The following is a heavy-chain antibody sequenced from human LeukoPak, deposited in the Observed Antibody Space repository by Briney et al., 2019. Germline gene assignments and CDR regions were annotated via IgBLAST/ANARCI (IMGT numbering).Heavy chain of an antibody. CDR2: INTDGSIT. Sequence: GGSLRLSCAASGFTFSSYAMSWVRQAPGKGLVWVSRINTDGSITTYADSVKGRFTISRDNAKNTLYLQMNSLRDEDTAVYYCASLGTLVPWGQGTLVTVSS. CDR3: ASLGTLVP. CDR1: GFTFSSYA. J-gene: IGHJ5*02. V-gene: IGHV3-74*01. D-gene: IGHD3-9*01.